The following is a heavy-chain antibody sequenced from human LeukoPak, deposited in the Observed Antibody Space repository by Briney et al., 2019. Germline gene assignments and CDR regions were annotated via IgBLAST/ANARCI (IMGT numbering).Heavy chain of an antibody. Sequence: SETLSLTCTVSGYSISSGYYWGWIRQPPGKGLEWIGSIYHSGSTYYNPSLKSRVTISVDTSKNQFSLKLSSVTAADTAVYYCARADYYGSGSYYNGWGQGTLVTVSS. D-gene: IGHD3-10*01. CDR1: GYSISSGYY. CDR3: ARADYYGSGSYYNG. J-gene: IGHJ4*02. CDR2: IYHSGST. V-gene: IGHV4-38-2*02.